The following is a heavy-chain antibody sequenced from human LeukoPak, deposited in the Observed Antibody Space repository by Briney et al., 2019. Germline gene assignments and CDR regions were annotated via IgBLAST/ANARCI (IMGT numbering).Heavy chain of an antibody. V-gene: IGHV1-18*04. CDR2: ISAYNGNT. CDR3: ARDLGIGAFDI. D-gene: IGHD7-27*01. Sequence: SVKVSCKASGYTFTGYYMHWVRQAPGQGLEWMGWISAYNGNTNYAQKLQGRVTMTTDTSTSTAYMELRSLRSDDTAVYYCARDLGIGAFDIWGQGTMVTVSS. J-gene: IGHJ3*02. CDR1: GYTFTGYY.